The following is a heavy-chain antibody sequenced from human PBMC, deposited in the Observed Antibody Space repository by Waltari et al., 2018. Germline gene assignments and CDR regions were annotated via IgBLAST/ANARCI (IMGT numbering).Heavy chain of an antibody. D-gene: IGHD3-3*01. CDR3: ARASVTYYDFWSGYPYYFDY. V-gene: IGHV4-38-2*01. CDR1: GYSISSGYY. Sequence: QVQLQESGPGLVKPSETLSLTCAVSGYSISSGYYWGWIRQPPGKWLEWIGSIYHSGSTYYNPSLKSRVTISVDTSKNQFSLKLSSVTAADTAVYYCARASVTYYDFWSGYPYYFDYWGQGTLVTVSS. CDR2: IYHSGST. J-gene: IGHJ4*02.